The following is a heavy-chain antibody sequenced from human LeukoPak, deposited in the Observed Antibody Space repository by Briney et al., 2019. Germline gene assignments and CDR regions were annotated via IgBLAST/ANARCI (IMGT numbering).Heavy chain of an antibody. Sequence: ASVKVSCKASGYTFTSYAMNWVRQAPGQGLEWMGWINTNTGNPTYAQGFTGRFVFSLDTSVSTAYLQISSLKAEDTAVYYCARLISSSRTYYFDYWGQGTLVTVSS. CDR3: ARLISSSRTYYFDY. CDR2: INTNTGNP. J-gene: IGHJ4*02. D-gene: IGHD6-13*01. CDR1: GYTFTSYA. V-gene: IGHV7-4-1*02.